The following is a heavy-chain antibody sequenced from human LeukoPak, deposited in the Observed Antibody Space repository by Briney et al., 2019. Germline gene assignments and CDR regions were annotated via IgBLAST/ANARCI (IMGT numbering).Heavy chain of an antibody. CDR3: AREAPSYCTNGVCYTAVVYWFDP. V-gene: IGHV1-2*02. Sequence: ASVKVSCKASGYTFTSYGINWVRQAPGQGLEWMGWINPNSGGTNYAQKFQGRVTMTRDTSISTAYMELSRLRSDDTAVYYCAREAPSYCTNGVCYTAVVYWFDPWGQGTLVTVSS. CDR2: INPNSGGT. D-gene: IGHD2-8*01. J-gene: IGHJ5*02. CDR1: GYTFTSYG.